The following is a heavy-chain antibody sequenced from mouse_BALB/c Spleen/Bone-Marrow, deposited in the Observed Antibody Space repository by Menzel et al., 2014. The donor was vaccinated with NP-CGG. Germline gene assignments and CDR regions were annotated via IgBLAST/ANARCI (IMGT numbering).Heavy chain of an antibody. J-gene: IGHJ2*01. Sequence: QVQLKQSGPEVVRPGVSVKISCKGSGYTFTDYPMHWVKQSHAKSLEWIGLINTYNGNTNYNQKFKGKATMTVDKSSSTAYMELARLTSDDSAIYCCARLSPHPEFDYWGQGTTLTVSS. CDR3: ARLSPHPEFDY. D-gene: IGHD6-2*01. CDR2: INTYNGNT. V-gene: IGHV1-67*01. CDR1: GYTFTDYP.